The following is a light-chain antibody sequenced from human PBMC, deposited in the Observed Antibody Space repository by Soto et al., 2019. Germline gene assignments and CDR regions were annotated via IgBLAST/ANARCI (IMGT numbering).Light chain of an antibody. CDR3: QQLNTFPFT. J-gene: IGKJ3*01. CDR1: QGISDY. Sequence: IQLTQSPSSLSASVGDRVTITCRASQGISDYLAWYQQKPGKAPKLLIYAASILEIGVPSRFSGSGSGTGFTLTISSLQPEDLATYYCQQLNTFPFTFGPGAKVDLK. V-gene: IGKV1-9*01. CDR2: AAS.